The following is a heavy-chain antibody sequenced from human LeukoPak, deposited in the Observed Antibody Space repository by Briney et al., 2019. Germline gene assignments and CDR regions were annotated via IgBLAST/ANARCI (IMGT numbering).Heavy chain of an antibody. V-gene: IGHV3-30-3*01. CDR3: ARGQRYFDWTNY. D-gene: IGHD3-9*01. CDR1: GLTFNSYA. Sequence: GGALVLSCAASGLTFNSYAMHWVRQAPGTGLEWVAVISYDGSNKYYADSVKGRFTLSRDNSKNTLYLQMNSLRAEDTAVYYCARGQRYFDWTNYWGQGTLVTASS. CDR2: ISYDGSNK. J-gene: IGHJ4*02.